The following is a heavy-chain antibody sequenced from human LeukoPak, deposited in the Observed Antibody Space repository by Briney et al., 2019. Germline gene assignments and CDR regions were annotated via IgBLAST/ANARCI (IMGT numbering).Heavy chain of an antibody. V-gene: IGHV3-23*01. CDR2: ISGSGGST. D-gene: IGHD6-13*01. Sequence: PGGSLRLSCAASGFTFSSYAMSWVRQAPGKGLEWVSAISGSGGSTYYADSVKGRFTISRDNSKNTLYLQMNSLRAEDTAVYYCARISNSLAAAGFGMDVWGQGTTVTVSS. J-gene: IGHJ6*02. CDR3: ARISNSLAAAGFGMDV. CDR1: GFTFSSYA.